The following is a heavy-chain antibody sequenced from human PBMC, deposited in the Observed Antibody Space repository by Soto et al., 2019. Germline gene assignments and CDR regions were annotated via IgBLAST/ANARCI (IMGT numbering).Heavy chain of an antibody. Sequence: SVKVSCKASGFIFTSSSVQWVRQARGQRLEWIGWITAGTGNTNYAQKFQERVTITRDMSTSTAYMGLSNLRSEDTAVYYCAAGDSSGYYGGWGQGTQVTVSS. V-gene: IGHV1-58*01. CDR1: GFIFTSSS. D-gene: IGHD3-22*01. J-gene: IGHJ4*02. CDR2: ITAGTGNT. CDR3: AAGDSSGYYGG.